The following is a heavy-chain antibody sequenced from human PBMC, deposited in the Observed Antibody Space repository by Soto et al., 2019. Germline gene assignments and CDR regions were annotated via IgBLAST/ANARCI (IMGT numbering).Heavy chain of an antibody. J-gene: IGHJ6*02. D-gene: IGHD6-13*01. CDR1: GFTFDDYA. CDR2: ISWNSGSI. CDR3: AKVRIAAAGSRHYYYGMDV. V-gene: IGHV3-9*01. Sequence: GGSLRLSCAASGFTFDDYAMHWVRQAPGKGLEWVSGISWNSGSIGYADSVKGRFTISRDNAKNSLYLQMNSLRAEDTALYYCAKVRIAAAGSRHYYYGMDVWGQGTLVTVSS.